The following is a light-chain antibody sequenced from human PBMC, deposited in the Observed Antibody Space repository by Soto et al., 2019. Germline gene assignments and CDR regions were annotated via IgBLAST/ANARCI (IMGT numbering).Light chain of an antibody. CDR3: QQYYSTPPYT. J-gene: IGKJ2*01. V-gene: IGKV4-1*01. CDR2: WAS. CDR1: QSVLYSSNNKNY. Sequence: DIVMTQSPDSLAVSLGERATINCKSSQSVLYSSNNKNYLAWYQQKPGQPPNLLIYWASTRESGVPDRFSGSGSGPDFTLTISSLQAEDVADYYCQQYYSTPPYTFGQGTKLEIK.